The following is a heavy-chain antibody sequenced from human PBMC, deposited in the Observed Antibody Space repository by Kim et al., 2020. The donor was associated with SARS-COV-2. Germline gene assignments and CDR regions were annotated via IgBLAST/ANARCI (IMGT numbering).Heavy chain of an antibody. CDR2: IKQDGSEK. Sequence: GGSLRLSCAASGFTFSSYWMSWVRQAPGKGLEWVANIKQDGSEKYYVDSVKGRFTISRDNAKNSLYLQMNSLRAEDTAVYYCARDVGSGSYDDAFDIWGQGTMVTVSS. V-gene: IGHV3-7*01. D-gene: IGHD3-10*01. CDR1: GFTFSSYW. J-gene: IGHJ3*02. CDR3: ARDVGSGSYDDAFDI.